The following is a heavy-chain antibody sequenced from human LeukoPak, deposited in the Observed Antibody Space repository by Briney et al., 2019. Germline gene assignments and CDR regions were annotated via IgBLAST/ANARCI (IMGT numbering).Heavy chain of an antibody. CDR2: IKQDGSEK. Sequence: QPGGSLRLSCAASGFTFSSYWMTWIRQALGKGLDWVANIKQDGSEKYYVDSVKGRFTISRDNAKNSLYLQMNSLRAEDTAVYYCARDTGGGYSCYDCWGQGTLVTVSS. CDR1: GFTFSSYW. CDR3: ARDTGGGYSCYDC. V-gene: IGHV3-7*01. J-gene: IGHJ4*02. D-gene: IGHD5-18*01.